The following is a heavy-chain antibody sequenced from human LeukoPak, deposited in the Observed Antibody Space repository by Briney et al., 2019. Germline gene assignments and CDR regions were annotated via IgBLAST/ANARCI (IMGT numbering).Heavy chain of an antibody. V-gene: IGHV4-4*07. CDR3: ARERYPIYYLDY. CDR1: GGSITNYY. D-gene: IGHD1-1*01. J-gene: IGHJ4*02. Sequence: SETLSLTCTVSGGSITNYYWSWIRQPAWKGLEWIGHIYSSGTTNYNPSLKSRVTMSLDTSKNQFSLNLSSMTAADTAVYHCARERYPIYYLDYWGQGTLVTVSS. CDR2: IYSSGTT.